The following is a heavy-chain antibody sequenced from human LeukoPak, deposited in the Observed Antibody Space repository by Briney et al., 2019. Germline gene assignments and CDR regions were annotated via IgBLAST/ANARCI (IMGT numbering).Heavy chain of an antibody. CDR1: GGSISSSSYY. J-gene: IGHJ4*02. Sequence: SETLSLTCTVSGGSISSSSYYWGWIRQPPGKGLEWIGSIYYSGSTYYNPSLKSRVTISVDTSKNQLSLKLSSVTAADTAVYYCARLSPEYGDFDYWGQGTLVTVSS. V-gene: IGHV4-39*01. CDR3: ARLSPEYGDFDY. CDR2: IYYSGST. D-gene: IGHD4-17*01.